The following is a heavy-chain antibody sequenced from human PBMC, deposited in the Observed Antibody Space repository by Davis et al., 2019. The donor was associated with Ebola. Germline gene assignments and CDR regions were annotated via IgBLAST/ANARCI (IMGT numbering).Heavy chain of an antibody. CDR3: ARDYSSSAFDY. Sequence: GESLKISCAASGFTFSIYTMNWVRQAPGKGLEWVSSIDSSSSYIYYADSVKGRITISRDNAKKSLYLQMNSLGAEDTAVYYRARDYSSSAFDYWGQGTLVTVSS. CDR1: GFTFSIYT. J-gene: IGHJ4*02. V-gene: IGHV3-21*01. D-gene: IGHD6-6*01. CDR2: IDSSSSYI.